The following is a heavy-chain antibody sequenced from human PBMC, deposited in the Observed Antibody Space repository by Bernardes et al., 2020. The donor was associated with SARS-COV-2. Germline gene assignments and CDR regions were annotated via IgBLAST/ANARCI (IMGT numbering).Heavy chain of an antibody. CDR1: GFIFGAYW. D-gene: IGHD2-2*01. V-gene: IGHV3-7*01. CDR3: ARGNRLVPAAKLGY. J-gene: IGHJ4*02. CDR2: MNPDGRAT. Sequence: GGSLRLSCSASGFIFGAYWMTWVRQSPGKGLQWVANMNPDGRATYYADSLRGRFTISRDNAKNSLFLEMNTLRVEDTAVYYCARGNRLVPAAKLGYWGQGTLVTVSS.